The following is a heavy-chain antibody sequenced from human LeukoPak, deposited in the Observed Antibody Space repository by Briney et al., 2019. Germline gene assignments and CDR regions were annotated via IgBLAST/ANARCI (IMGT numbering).Heavy chain of an antibody. J-gene: IGHJ4*02. CDR3: LGNDYT. CDR1: GFIFSSYW. Sequence: GESLRLSCAASGFIFSSYWMHWVRQAPGKGLVWVSGINTDGSSKRYADSVKGRFTISRDNAKNTMYLQMNSLRAEDTAVYYCLGNDYTGGQGTLVTVSS. CDR2: INTDGSSK. V-gene: IGHV3-74*01. D-gene: IGHD4-11*01.